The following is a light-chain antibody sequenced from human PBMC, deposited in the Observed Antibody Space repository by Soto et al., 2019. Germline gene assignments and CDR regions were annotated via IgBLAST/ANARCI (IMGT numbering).Light chain of an antibody. CDR1: QSLLHSNGYNY. Sequence: DIVMTQSPLSLPVTPGEPASISCRSSQSLLHSNGYNYLDWYLQKPGQSPQLLIYLGSNRASGVPDRFSGSGSGIDFTLKISRVEAEDVGVYYCMQALQPPGTFGQGTKVEIK. CDR2: LGS. V-gene: IGKV2-28*01. CDR3: MQALQPPGT. J-gene: IGKJ1*01.